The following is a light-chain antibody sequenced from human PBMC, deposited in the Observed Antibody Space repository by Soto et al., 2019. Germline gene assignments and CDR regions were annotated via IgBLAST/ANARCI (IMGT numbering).Light chain of an antibody. V-gene: IGKV3-15*01. J-gene: IGKJ5*01. Sequence: EIVKTQSPAPLSVSPGERATLSYRASQSVSIDLAAYQQKPGQAPRLLIYCTSTRATGILPRLSGSGSATEFTITISSLLSEDFVVYYCQQYNNWHSNAFGQGTRVEIK. CDR1: QSVSID. CDR2: CTS. CDR3: QQYNNWHSNA.